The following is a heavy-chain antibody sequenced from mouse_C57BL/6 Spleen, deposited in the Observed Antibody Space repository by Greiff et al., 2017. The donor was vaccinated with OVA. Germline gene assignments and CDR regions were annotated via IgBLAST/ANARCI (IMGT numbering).Heavy chain of an antibody. CDR2: INPSTGGT. CDR3: ARATYYSNSYFDD. Sequence: VQLKQSGPELVKPGASVKISCKASGYSFTGYYMNWVKQSPEKSLEWIGEINPSTGGTTYNQKFKAKATLTVDKSSSTAYMQLKSLTSEDSAVYYCARATYYSNSYFDDWGQGTTLTVSS. D-gene: IGHD2-5*01. J-gene: IGHJ2*01. CDR1: GYSFTGYY. V-gene: IGHV1-42*01.